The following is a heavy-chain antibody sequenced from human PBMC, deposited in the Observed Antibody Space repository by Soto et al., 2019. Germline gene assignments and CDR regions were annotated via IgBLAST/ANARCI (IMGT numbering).Heavy chain of an antibody. CDR3: ARSRSGAVPDSLGF. CDR1: GFSFSRFA. Sequence: QVQLVESGGGVVQPGGSLRLSCAASGFSFSRFASHWVRQAPGKGLEWVAVISKDGSVIYYADSVKGRFTISRDNSKSSLFLQVNSLTSEDTAVYHCARSRSGAVPDSLGFWGQGTLVTVSS. CDR2: ISKDGSVI. J-gene: IGHJ4*02. V-gene: IGHV3-30-3*01. D-gene: IGHD3-10*01.